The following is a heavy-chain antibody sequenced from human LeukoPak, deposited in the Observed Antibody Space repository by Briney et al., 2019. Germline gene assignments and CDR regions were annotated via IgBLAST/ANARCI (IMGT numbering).Heavy chain of an antibody. J-gene: IGHJ4*02. CDR3: AIVRRGLFDY. Sequence: SETLSLTCTVSGYSISSGYYWGWIRQPPGKGLEWIGSIYHSGSTYYNPSLKSRVTISVDTSKNQFSLKLSSVTAADTAVYYCAIVRRGLFDYWGQGTLVTVSS. CDR2: IYHSGST. CDR1: GYSISSGYY. V-gene: IGHV4-38-2*02.